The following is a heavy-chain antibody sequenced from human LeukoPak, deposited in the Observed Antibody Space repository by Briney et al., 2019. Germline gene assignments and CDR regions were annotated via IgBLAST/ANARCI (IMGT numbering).Heavy chain of an antibody. CDR3: ARGRGATRDDAFDI. Sequence: SETLSLTCAVSGVSISSSNWWSWVRQPPGKGLEWIGEIYHSGSTNYNPSLKSRVTISVDKSKNQFSLKLSSVTAADTAVYYCARGRGATRDDAFDIWGQGTMVTVSS. D-gene: IGHD1-26*01. V-gene: IGHV4-4*02. CDR1: GVSISSSNW. J-gene: IGHJ3*02. CDR2: IYHSGST.